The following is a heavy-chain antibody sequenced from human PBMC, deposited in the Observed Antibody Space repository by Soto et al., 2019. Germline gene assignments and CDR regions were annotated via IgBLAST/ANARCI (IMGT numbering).Heavy chain of an antibody. Sequence: NPGGSLRLSCAASGFTFSSYSMNWVRQAPGKGLEWVSSISSSSSYIYYADSVKGRFTISRDNAKNSLYLQMNSLRAEDTAVYYCALGDYDILTGYYSWGQGTLVTVSS. V-gene: IGHV3-21*01. CDR2: ISSSSSYI. CDR3: ALGDYDILTGYYS. J-gene: IGHJ4*02. CDR1: GFTFSSYS. D-gene: IGHD3-9*01.